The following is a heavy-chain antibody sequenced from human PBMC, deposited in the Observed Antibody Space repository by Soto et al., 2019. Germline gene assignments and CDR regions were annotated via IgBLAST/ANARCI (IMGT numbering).Heavy chain of an antibody. Sequence: VASVKVSCKASGYTFTSYAMHWVRQAPGQRLEWMGWINAGNGNTKYSQKFQGRVTITRDTSASTAYMELSSLRSEGTAVYYCARDHWITPYSDGYFDYWGQGTLVTVSS. CDR3: ARDHWITPYSDGYFDY. CDR2: INAGNGNT. J-gene: IGHJ4*02. V-gene: IGHV1-3*01. CDR1: GYTFTSYA. D-gene: IGHD2-21*01.